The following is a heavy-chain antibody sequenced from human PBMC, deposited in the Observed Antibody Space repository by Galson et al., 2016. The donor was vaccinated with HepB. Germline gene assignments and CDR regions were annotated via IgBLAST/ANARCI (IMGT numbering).Heavy chain of an antibody. CDR2: ISPGDSDT. CDR3: ARRPPVTGRSGHYFDS. V-gene: IGHV5-51*01. D-gene: IGHD4-11*01. CDR1: GYSFSSYW. Sequence: QSGAEVKKPGESLKISCKGSGYSFSSYWIGWVRQMPGKGLEWMGIISPGDSDTRYSPSFQGQVIISVDKAINTAYMQWSSLKASDSGIYYCARRPPVTGRSGHYFDSWGQGTLVTVSS. J-gene: IGHJ4*02.